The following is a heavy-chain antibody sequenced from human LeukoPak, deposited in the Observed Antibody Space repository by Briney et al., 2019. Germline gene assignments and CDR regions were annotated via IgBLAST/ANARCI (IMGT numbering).Heavy chain of an antibody. CDR1: GFTFSSYW. Sequence: GGSLRPSCAASGFTFSSYWMHWVRQGPGKGLEWVSRINSDGRSTNYADSVKGRFTISRDNAKNTLYLQMNSLRAEDTSLYFCAGASSHSGYEDNWFAPWGQGTLVTVSS. J-gene: IGHJ5*02. V-gene: IGHV3-74*01. D-gene: IGHD5-12*01. CDR2: INSDGRST. CDR3: AGASSHSGYEDNWFAP.